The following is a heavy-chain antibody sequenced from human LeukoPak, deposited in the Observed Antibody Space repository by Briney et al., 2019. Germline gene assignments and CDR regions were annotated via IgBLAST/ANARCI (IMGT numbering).Heavy chain of an antibody. J-gene: IGHJ4*02. CDR2: INHSGST. CDR3: VTYYFDSSGPKKNY. CDR1: GDSISSSY. Sequence: SETLSLTCTVSGDSISSSYWSWIRQPPGKGLEWIGEINHSGSTNYNPSLKSRVTISVDTSKKQFSLKLSSVTAADTAVYYCVTYYFDSSGPKKNYWGQGTLVTVSS. D-gene: IGHD3-22*01. V-gene: IGHV4-34*01.